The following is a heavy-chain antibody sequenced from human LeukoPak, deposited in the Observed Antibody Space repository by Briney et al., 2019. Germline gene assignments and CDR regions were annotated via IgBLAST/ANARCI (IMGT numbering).Heavy chain of an antibody. V-gene: IGHV1-69*13. CDR3: ASARGYNLPFDY. D-gene: IGHD5-24*01. Sequence: VKVSCKASGGTFSSYAISWVRQAPGQGLEWMGGIIPIFGTANYAQKFQGRVTITADESTSTAYMELSSLGSEDTAVYYCASARGYNLPFDYWGQGTLVTVSS. CDR1: GGTFSSYA. CDR2: IIPIFGTA. J-gene: IGHJ4*02.